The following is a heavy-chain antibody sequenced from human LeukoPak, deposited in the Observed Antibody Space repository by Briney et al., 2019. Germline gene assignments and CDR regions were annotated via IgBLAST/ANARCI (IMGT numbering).Heavy chain of an antibody. CDR3: ARGDWGSPDYYYMDV. CDR2: LYYSGST. J-gene: IGHJ6*03. Sequence: PSETLSLTCTVPGGSISSRSYYWGWIRQPPGKGLEWIGSLYYSGSTYYNPSLKSRVTISVDTSKNQFSLRLSSVTAADTAVYYCARGDWGSPDYYYMDVWGKGTTVTISS. V-gene: IGHV4-39*01. CDR1: GGSISSRSYY. D-gene: IGHD2-21*02.